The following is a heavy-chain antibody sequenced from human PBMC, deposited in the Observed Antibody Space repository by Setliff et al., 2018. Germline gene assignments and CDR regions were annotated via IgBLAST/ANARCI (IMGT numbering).Heavy chain of an antibody. D-gene: IGHD3-3*01. CDR2: ISSGST. Sequence: SETLSLTCTVSGGSISVYYWTWFRQPPGKGLEWIGYISSGSTNYNPSLKSRVTISVDTSKNQFSLKLSSVTAADTAVYYCARAVSYYDFWSGYYSDGWFDPWGQGTLVTV. J-gene: IGHJ5*02. CDR1: GGSISVYY. CDR3: ARAVSYYDFWSGYYSDGWFDP. V-gene: IGHV4-59*01.